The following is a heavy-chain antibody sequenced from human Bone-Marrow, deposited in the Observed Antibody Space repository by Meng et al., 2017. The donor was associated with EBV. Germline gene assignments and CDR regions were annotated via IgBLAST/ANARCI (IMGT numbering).Heavy chain of an antibody. Sequence: QRVESGGAFFQAGGFLSLALEAHGFPSMSYWMHWVGQAPGKGLVWVSRINEDGSFTTYADSVKGRFTISRDNAKNPLYLKMNSLRAEDTAVYYCSRDLVGSADSWGQGTLVTVSS. CDR3: SRDLVGSADS. D-gene: IGHD2-8*02. CDR1: GFPSMSYW. V-gene: IGHV3-74*01. CDR2: INEDGSFT. J-gene: IGHJ4*02.